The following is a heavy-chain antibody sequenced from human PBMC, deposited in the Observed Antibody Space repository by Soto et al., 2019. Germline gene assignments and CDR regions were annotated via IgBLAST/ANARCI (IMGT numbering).Heavy chain of an antibody. CDR3: ARGPRVSSTGTGAH. D-gene: IGHD1-1*01. J-gene: IGHJ4*02. CDR1: GFTFSAYW. V-gene: IGHV3-74*01. Sequence: PGGSLRLSCAVSGFTFSAYWMHRVRQVPGKGLTWVSRISDDGSTATYADSVKGRFVISRDNAKDSLYLEMNTLRVDDSGLYYCARGPRVSSTGTGAHWGRGTLVTVS. CDR2: ISDDGSTA.